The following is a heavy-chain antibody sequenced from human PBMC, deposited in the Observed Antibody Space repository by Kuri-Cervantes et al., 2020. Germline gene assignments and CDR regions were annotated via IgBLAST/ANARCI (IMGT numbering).Heavy chain of an antibody. V-gene: IGHV4-61*02. CDR1: GASISSSSYY. Sequence: SCTVSGASISSSSYYWNWIRQSAGKGLEWFGRIYPSGSTNYNPALESRVTMSVDTSKNQFSLKMISVTAADTAVYFCARGVSAHGYFDYWGQGTLVTVSS. J-gene: IGHJ4*02. CDR2: IYPSGST. D-gene: IGHD2-8*01. CDR3: ARGVSAHGYFDY.